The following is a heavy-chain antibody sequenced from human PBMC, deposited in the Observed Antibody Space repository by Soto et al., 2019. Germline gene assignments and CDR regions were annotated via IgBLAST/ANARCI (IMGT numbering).Heavy chain of an antibody. J-gene: IGHJ4*02. CDR2: IYYSGST. CDR1: GGSISSYY. Sequence: QVQLQESGPGLVKPSETLSLTCTVSGGSISSYYWSWIRQPPGKGLEWIGFIYYSGSTKYNPSLKSRVTISLDTSKNRCSLKLSSVTAADTAVYYCARDMGSTAAGFNFDYWGQGTLVTVSS. D-gene: IGHD6-13*01. CDR3: ARDMGSTAAGFNFDY. V-gene: IGHV4-59*01.